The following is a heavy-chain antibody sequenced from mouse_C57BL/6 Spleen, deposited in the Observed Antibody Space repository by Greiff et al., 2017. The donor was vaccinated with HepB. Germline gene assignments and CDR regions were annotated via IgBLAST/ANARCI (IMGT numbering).Heavy chain of an antibody. CDR1: GFTFSSYA. J-gene: IGHJ4*01. CDR2: ISDGGSYT. Sequence: EVKVVESGGGLVKPGGSLKLSCAASGFTFSSYAMSWVRQTPEKRLEWVATISDGGSYTYYPDTVKGRFTISRDNAKNNLYLQMSHRKSEDTAMYYWARDQYGNYNAMDYWGQGTSVTVSS. D-gene: IGHD2-1*01. V-gene: IGHV5-4*01. CDR3: ARDQYGNYNAMDY.